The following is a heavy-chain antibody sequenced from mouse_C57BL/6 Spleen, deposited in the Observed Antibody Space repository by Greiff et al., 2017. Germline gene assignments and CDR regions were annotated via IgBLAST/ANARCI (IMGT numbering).Heavy chain of an antibody. J-gene: IGHJ3*01. CDR2: INPGSGGT. Sequence: QVQLKQSGAELVRPGTSVKVSCKASGFAFTNYLIEWVKQRPGQGLEWIGVINPGSGGTNYNEKFKGKATLTTDKSSSTAYMQLSSLTSEDSAVYFCARGVYYGNSFAYWGQGTLVTVSA. V-gene: IGHV1-54*01. D-gene: IGHD2-1*01. CDR1: GFAFTNYL. CDR3: ARGVYYGNSFAY.